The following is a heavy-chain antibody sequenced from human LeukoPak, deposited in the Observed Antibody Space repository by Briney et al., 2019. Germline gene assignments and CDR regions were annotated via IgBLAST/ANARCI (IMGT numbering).Heavy chain of an antibody. Sequence: SETLSLTCAVYGGSFSGYYWSWIRQPPGKGLEWIGEINHSGSTNYNPSLKSRVTISVDTSKNQFSLQLSSVTAADTAVYYCARVGIAAAGDYWGQGTLVTVSS. CDR3: ARVGIAAAGDY. CDR2: INHSGST. J-gene: IGHJ4*02. V-gene: IGHV4-34*01. CDR1: GGSFSGYY. D-gene: IGHD6-13*01.